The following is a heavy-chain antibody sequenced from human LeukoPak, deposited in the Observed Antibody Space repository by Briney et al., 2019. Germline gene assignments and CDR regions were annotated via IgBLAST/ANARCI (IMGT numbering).Heavy chain of an antibody. V-gene: IGHV3-7*01. CDR2: IKQDGCER. Sequence: TGWSLRLSCATSGFTFSRHWMTWVRQAPGKGPEWVANIKQDGCERYYVHSVRGRFTISRDNAKNALYLQMNSLRVEDTAVYYCARDGGHSTDLDYWGQGILVTVSS. CDR3: ARDGGHSTDLDY. D-gene: IGHD2-8*02. CDR1: GFTFSRHW. J-gene: IGHJ4*02.